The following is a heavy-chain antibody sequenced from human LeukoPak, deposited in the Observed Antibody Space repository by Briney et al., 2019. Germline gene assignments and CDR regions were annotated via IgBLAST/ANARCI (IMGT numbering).Heavy chain of an antibody. CDR1: GSTLSSSW. D-gene: IGHD1-7*01. CDR2: ISSGGGSR. CDR3: ARDSGTQGPYYYGLDV. J-gene: IGHJ6*02. Sequence: PGGSLRLSCAASGSTLSSSWMPWVRQVPGRGLVWVSRISSGGGSRDYADSVKGRFTISRGNAKTTLYLQMNSLRPEDTAVYYCARDSGTQGPYYYGLDVWGQGTTVTVSS. V-gene: IGHV3-74*01.